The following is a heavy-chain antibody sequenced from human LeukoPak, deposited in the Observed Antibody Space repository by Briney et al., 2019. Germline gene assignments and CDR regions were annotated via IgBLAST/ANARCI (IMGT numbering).Heavy chain of an antibody. Sequence: GGSLRLSCAGSGFTFSDYSMQWVRQAPGRGLEYVSAINHNGDSTYYANSVKGRFTISRDNSKNTLYLQMGSLRAEDMAMYYCGTSLGDYGGYGVNDQYEFWGQGTLVTVSS. CDR2: INHNGDST. J-gene: IGHJ4*02. CDR3: GTSLGDYGGYGVNDQYEF. D-gene: IGHD4/OR15-4a*01. CDR1: GFTFSDYS. V-gene: IGHV3-64*01.